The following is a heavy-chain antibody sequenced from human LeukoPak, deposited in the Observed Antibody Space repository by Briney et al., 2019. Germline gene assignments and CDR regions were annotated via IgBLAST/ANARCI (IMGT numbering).Heavy chain of an antibody. CDR2: IYYSGST. D-gene: IGHD6-6*01. CDR1: GGSISTSSYY. Sequence: SETLSLTCTVSGGSISTSSYYWAWIRQSPGKGLEWIGNIYYSGSTYYNPSLKRRVTISIDTSKNQFSLKLSSVTAADTAVYYCARPAQLGFNWFDPWGQGTLVTVSS. J-gene: IGHJ5*02. CDR3: ARPAQLGFNWFDP. V-gene: IGHV4-39*01.